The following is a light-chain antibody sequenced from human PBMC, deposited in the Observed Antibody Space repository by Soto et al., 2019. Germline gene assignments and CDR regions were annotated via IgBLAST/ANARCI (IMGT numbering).Light chain of an antibody. Sequence: DIQMTQSPSSVSASVGDRVTITCRASQGISNWLAWYQQKPGKAPNLLIFAASSLQSGVPSRFSGSGSGTDFTLTISDLQPEEFSTYYCQQANSFPPTFGQGTKLEIK. CDR1: QGISNW. V-gene: IGKV1-12*01. J-gene: IGKJ2*01. CDR3: QQANSFPPT. CDR2: AAS.